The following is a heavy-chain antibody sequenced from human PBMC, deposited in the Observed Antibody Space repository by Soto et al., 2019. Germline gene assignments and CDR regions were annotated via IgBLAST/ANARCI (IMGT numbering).Heavy chain of an antibody. D-gene: IGHD2-2*01. Sequence: SVKVSCKASGGTFSSYAISWVRQAPGQGLEWMGGIIPIFGTANYAQKFQGRVTITADESTSTAYMELSSLRSEDTAVYYCARGRSTPDYYYYGMDVWGQGTTVTVSS. V-gene: IGHV1-69*13. CDR2: IIPIFGTA. CDR3: ARGRSTPDYYYYGMDV. J-gene: IGHJ6*02. CDR1: GGTFSSYA.